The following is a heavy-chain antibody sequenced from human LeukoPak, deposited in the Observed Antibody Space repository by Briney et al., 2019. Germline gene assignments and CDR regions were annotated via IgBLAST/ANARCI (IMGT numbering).Heavy chain of an antibody. Sequence: ASVKVSCKASGYTFTGYYMHWVRQAPGQGLEWMGWINPNSGGTNYAQKFQGRVTVTRDTSISTAYMELSRLRSDDTAVYYCARDPADSSGYYNYYYMDVWGKGTTVTVSS. J-gene: IGHJ6*03. D-gene: IGHD3-22*01. CDR1: GYTFTGYY. CDR2: INPNSGGT. V-gene: IGHV1-2*02. CDR3: ARDPADSSGYYNYYYMDV.